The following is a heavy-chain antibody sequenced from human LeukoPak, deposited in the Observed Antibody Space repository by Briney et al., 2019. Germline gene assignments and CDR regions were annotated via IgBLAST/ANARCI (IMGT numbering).Heavy chain of an antibody. CDR2: ISGSGGST. J-gene: IGHJ4*02. D-gene: IGHD5-12*01. CDR3: AKDGREWPRSLDY. Sequence: GGSLRLSCAASGFTFSSYAMSWVRQAPGKGLEWVSGISGSGGSTYYADSVKGRFTISRDNSKNTLYLQMNSLRADDTAVYYCAKDGREWPRSLDYWDQGTLVTVSS. CDR1: GFTFSSYA. V-gene: IGHV3-23*01.